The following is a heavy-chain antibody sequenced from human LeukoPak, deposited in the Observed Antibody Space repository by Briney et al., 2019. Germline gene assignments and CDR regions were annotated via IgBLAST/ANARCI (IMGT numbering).Heavy chain of an antibody. J-gene: IGHJ2*01. CDR1: GFTFSKYA. V-gene: IGHV3-23*01. CDR2: ISGSGGST. Sequence: PGGSLRLSCAASGFTFSKYAMSWVRQVPEKGLEWVSGISGSGGSTYYADSVKGRFTISRDNSKNTLHLQMNSLRAEDTALYYCAEWNSVYWYFVLWGRGTLVTVSS. CDR3: AEWNSVYWYFVL. D-gene: IGHD1-1*01.